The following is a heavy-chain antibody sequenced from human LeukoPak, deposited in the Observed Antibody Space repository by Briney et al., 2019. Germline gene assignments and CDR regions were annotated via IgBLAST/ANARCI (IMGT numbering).Heavy chain of an antibody. D-gene: IGHD1-26*01. J-gene: IGHJ1*01. V-gene: IGHV4-59*01. CDR3: ARGEPISAGSYYYPAEYFQH. CDR1: GGSISSYY. CDR2: IYYSGST. Sequence: SSETLSLTCTVSGGSISSYYWSWIRQPPGRGLEWIGYIYYSGSTNCNPSLKSRVTISVDTSKNQFSLKLSSVTAADTAVYYCARGEPISAGSYYYPAEYFQHWGQGTLVTVSS.